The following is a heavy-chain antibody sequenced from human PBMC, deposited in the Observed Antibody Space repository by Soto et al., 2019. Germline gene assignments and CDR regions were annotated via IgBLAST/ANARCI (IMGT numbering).Heavy chain of an antibody. J-gene: IGHJ6*02. Sequence: ASVKVSCKASGYTFTSYYMHWVRQAPGQGLEWMGIINPSGGSTSYAQKFQGRVTMTRDTSTSTVYMELSSLRSEDTAVYYCARVMYNWNYSYYYYGMDVWGQGTTVTVSS. D-gene: IGHD1-7*01. CDR3: ARVMYNWNYSYYYYGMDV. V-gene: IGHV1-46*01. CDR1: GYTFTSYY. CDR2: INPSGGST.